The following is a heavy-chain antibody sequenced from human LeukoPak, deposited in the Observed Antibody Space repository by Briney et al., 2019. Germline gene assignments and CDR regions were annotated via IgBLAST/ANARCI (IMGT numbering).Heavy chain of an antibody. Sequence: SETLSLTCTVSGDSTSSDRYYGGWVRQPPGKGLEWIGNIYYSGSTYYNPSLKSRVTMSVDTSKNQSFLKLNSVTAADTAAYYCARGRPYSGGYHLDYWGQGTLVTVSA. CDR3: ARGRPYSGGYHLDY. CDR2: IYYSGST. J-gene: IGHJ4*02. V-gene: IGHV4-39*02. D-gene: IGHD1-26*01. CDR1: GDSTSSDRYY.